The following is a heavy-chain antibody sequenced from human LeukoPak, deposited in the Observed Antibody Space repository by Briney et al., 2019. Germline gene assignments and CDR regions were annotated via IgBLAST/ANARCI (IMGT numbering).Heavy chain of an antibody. CDR3: AKDHYGSGTTGAFDI. Sequence: PGRSLRLSCAASGFTFDDYAMHWVRQAPGKGLEWFSGISWNSGSIGYADSVKGRFTISRDNAKNSLYLQMNSLRAEDTALYYCAKDHYGSGTTGAFDIWGQGTMVTVSS. V-gene: IGHV3-9*01. J-gene: IGHJ3*02. CDR1: GFTFDDYA. CDR2: ISWNSGSI. D-gene: IGHD3-10*01.